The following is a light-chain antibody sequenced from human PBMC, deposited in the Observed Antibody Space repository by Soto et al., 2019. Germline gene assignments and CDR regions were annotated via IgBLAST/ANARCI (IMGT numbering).Light chain of an antibody. V-gene: IGLV1-44*01. CDR1: SSNIGSNT. CDR3: AAWDDRLNVVV. J-gene: IGLJ2*01. CDR2: SNN. Sequence: QSVLTQPPSASGTHGQRVTISCSGSSSNIGSNTVNWYQQLPGTAPKLLISSNNQRPSGVPDRFSGSKSGTSASLAISGLQSEDEADYYCAAWDDRLNVVVFGGGTKLTVL.